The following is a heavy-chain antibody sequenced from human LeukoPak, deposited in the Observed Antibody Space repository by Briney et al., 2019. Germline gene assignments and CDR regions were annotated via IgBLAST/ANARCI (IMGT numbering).Heavy chain of an antibody. Sequence: PSETLSLTCTVSGGSISSGDYYWSWIRQPPGKGLEWIGYIYYSGSTYYNPSLKSRVTISVDTSKNQFSLKLSSVTAADTAVYYCAREVGGAYYDFWSGPKQNAFDIWGHGTMVTVSS. V-gene: IGHV4-30-4*08. CDR2: IYYSGST. CDR3: AREVGGAYYDFWSGPKQNAFDI. D-gene: IGHD3-3*01. CDR1: GGSISSGDYY. J-gene: IGHJ3*02.